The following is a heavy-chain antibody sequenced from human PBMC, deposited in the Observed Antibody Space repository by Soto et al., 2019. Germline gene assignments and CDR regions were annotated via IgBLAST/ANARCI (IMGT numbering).Heavy chain of an antibody. J-gene: IGHJ4*02. D-gene: IGHD2-15*01. Sequence: QITLKESGPTLVKPTQTLTLTCTFSGFSLSTSGVGVGWIRQPPGKALEWLALIYWDDDKRYSPSLKSRLTITKDTSKNQVVLTMTNMDPVDTATYYCAREIVVVVAATAGAYFDYWGQGTLVTVSS. CDR2: IYWDDDK. CDR3: AREIVVVVAATAGAYFDY. V-gene: IGHV2-5*02. CDR1: GFSLSTSGVG.